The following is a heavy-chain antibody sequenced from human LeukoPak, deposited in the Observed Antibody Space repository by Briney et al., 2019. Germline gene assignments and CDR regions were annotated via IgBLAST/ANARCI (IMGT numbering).Heavy chain of an antibody. V-gene: IGHV4-34*01. CDR3: ARGMGIAAVGGNFDY. CDR1: GGSFSGYY. J-gene: IGHJ4*02. D-gene: IGHD6-13*01. CDR2: INHSGST. Sequence: PSETLSLTCAVYGGSFSGYYWSWIRQPPGKGLEWIGEINHSGSTNYNPSLKSRVTISVDTSKNQFSLKLSSVTAADTAVYYCARGMGIAAVGGNFDYRGQGTLVTVSS.